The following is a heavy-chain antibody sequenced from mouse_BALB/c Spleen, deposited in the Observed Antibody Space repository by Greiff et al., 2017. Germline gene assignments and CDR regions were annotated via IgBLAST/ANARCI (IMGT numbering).Heavy chain of an antibody. D-gene: IGHD6-1*01. V-gene: IGHV1-5*01. Sequence: EVQLMESGTVLARPGASVKMSCKASGYSFTSYWMHWVKQRPGQGLEWIGAIYPGNSDTSYNQKFKGKAKLTAVTSASTAYMELSSLTNEDSAVYYCTRDHTEDFDYGGQGTTLTVSS. CDR3: TRDHTEDFDY. J-gene: IGHJ2*01. CDR2: IYPGNSDT. CDR1: GYSFTSYW.